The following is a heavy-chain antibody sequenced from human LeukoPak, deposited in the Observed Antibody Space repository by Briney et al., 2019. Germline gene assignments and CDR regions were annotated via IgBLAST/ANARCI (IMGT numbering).Heavy chain of an antibody. CDR2: IKSKTDGGTI. CDR1: GFTFSSYA. V-gene: IGHV3-15*01. CDR3: TTNSGYAFES. J-gene: IGHJ4*02. D-gene: IGHD5-12*01. Sequence: NAGGSLRLSCAASGFTFSSYAMSWVRQAPGKGLEWVGRIKSKTDGGTIEYAAPVKGRFTISRDGSRNTLSLQMNSLKTEDTAVYYCTTNSGYAFESWGQGILVTVSS.